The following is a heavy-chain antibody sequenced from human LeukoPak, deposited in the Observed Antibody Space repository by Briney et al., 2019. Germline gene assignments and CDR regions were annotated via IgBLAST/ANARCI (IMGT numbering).Heavy chain of an antibody. CDR2: IYYSGST. J-gene: IGHJ4*02. CDR3: PRHGTMIVVVISV. D-gene: IGHD3-22*01. Sequence: SETLSLTCTVSGGSISSSSYYWGWIRQPPGKGLEWIGSIYYSGSTYYNPSLKSRVTISVDTSKNQFSLKLRSVTAAHTAVYYCPRHGTMIVVVISVWGQGTLVTVSS. CDR1: GGSISSSSYY. V-gene: IGHV4-39*01.